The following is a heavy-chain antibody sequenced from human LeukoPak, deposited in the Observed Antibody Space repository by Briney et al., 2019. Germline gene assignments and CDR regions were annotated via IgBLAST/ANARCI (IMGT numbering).Heavy chain of an antibody. D-gene: IGHD6-19*01. CDR2: ITSSGTYT. CDR3: AKPTSAWYSWGY. Sequence: GGSLRLSCAASGFTFSDYVMSWVRQAPGKGVEWVSAITSSGTYTYYADSVKGRFTISRDNSKNTLYLQMNSLRAEDTALYYCAKPTSAWYSWGYWGQGTLVTVSS. CDR1: GFTFSDYV. J-gene: IGHJ4*02. V-gene: IGHV3-23*01.